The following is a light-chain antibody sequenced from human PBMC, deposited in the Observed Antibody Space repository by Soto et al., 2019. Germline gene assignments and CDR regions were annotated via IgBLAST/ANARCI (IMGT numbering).Light chain of an antibody. CDR2: AAS. Sequence: DIQVTQSPSSLSASVGDRVTITCRTSQSVSIYLNWYQQKAGKAPKSLIYAASTLQSGVPSRFSGSGSGTEFTLTISSLQPEDSATYYCRQHNSYPLTFGQGTRLEIK. CDR1: QSVSIY. J-gene: IGKJ5*01. V-gene: IGKV1-17*01. CDR3: RQHNSYPLT.